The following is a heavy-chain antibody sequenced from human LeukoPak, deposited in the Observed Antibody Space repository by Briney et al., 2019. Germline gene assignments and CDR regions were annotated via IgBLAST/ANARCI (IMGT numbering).Heavy chain of an antibody. V-gene: IGHV3-9*01. J-gene: IGHJ4*02. CDR2: ISWNSGTT. CDR1: GFTFKDYA. CDR3: AKDQGRYVPKYFFDY. D-gene: IGHD3-9*01. Sequence: QSGGSLRLSCTASGFTFKDYAVYWVRQAPGKGLEWVSGISWNSGTTDYADSVKGRFTVSRDNAKDSLYLQMNSLRPEDTAWYYCAKDQGRYVPKYFFDYGGGGPLVTVSS.